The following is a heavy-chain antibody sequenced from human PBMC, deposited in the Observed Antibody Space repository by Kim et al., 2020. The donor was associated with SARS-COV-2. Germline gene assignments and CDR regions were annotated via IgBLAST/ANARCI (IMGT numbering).Heavy chain of an antibody. J-gene: IGHJ6*02. V-gene: IGHV1-2*06. CDR3: ARDVEHPLYNWNYIPKGYYHGMDV. CDR1: GYTFTGYY. D-gene: IGHD1-7*01. CDR2: INPNSGGT. Sequence: ASVKVSCKASGYTFTGYYMHWVRQAPGQGLEWMGRINPNSGGTNYAQKFQGRVTMTRDTSISTAYMELSRLRSDDTAVYYCARDVEHPLYNWNYIPKGYYHGMDVWGQGTTVTVSS.